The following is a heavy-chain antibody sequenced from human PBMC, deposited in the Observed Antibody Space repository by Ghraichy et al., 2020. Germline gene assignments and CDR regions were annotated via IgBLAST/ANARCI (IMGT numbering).Heavy chain of an antibody. J-gene: IGHJ3*02. V-gene: IGHV1-69*13. D-gene: IGHD3-3*01. CDR3: ARLLPIFGVVTQGAFDI. CDR2: IIPIFGTA. CDR1: GGTFSSYA. Sequence: SVKVSCKASGGTFSSYAISWVRQAPGQGLEWMGGIIPIFGTANYAQKFQGRVTITADESTSTAYMELSSLRSEDTAVYYCARLLPIFGVVTQGAFDIWGQGTMVTVSS.